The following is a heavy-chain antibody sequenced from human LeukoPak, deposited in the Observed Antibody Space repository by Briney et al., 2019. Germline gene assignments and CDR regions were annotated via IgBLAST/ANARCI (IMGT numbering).Heavy chain of an antibody. CDR2: ISGSGGSI. Sequence: GGSLRLSCAASGFTFSRYVMSWVRQAPGKGLEWVSGISGSGGSIYYADSVKGRFTVSRDNSKNTLYLQMNSLRAEDTAVYYCAKQPSGPFSYMDVWGKGTTVTVSS. CDR3: AKQPSGPFSYMDV. D-gene: IGHD1-26*01. V-gene: IGHV3-23*01. J-gene: IGHJ6*03. CDR1: GFTFSRYV.